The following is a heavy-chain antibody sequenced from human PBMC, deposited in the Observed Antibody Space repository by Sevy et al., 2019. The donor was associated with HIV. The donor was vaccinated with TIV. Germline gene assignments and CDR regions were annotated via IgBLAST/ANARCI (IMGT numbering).Heavy chain of an antibody. V-gene: IGHV3-23*01. CDR3: AREGCTKPHDY. J-gene: IGHJ4*02. Sequence: GGSLRLSCAASGFTFSKYSMSWVRQPPGKGLEWVSTLSFGCGEINHADSVKGRFTISRDNSKNSLYLQRNNLRAEDTAVYYCAREGCTKPHDYWGQGTLVTVSS. CDR1: GFTFSKYS. CDR2: LSFGCGEI. D-gene: IGHD2-8*01.